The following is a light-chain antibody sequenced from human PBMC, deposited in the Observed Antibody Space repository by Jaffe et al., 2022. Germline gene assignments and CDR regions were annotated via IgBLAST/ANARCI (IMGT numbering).Light chain of an antibody. J-gene: IGLJ3*02. V-gene: IGLV5-45*01. CDR2: YRSDSDK. CDR1: SGINVGAYK. Sequence: QAVLTQPASLSASPGASASLTCTLRSGINVGAYKIYWYQEKPGSPPQYLLTYRSDSDKHVASGVPSRFSGSKDASANVGILLISGLQAEDEADYYCMIWHNSAWVFGGGTKLTVL. CDR3: MIWHNSAWV.